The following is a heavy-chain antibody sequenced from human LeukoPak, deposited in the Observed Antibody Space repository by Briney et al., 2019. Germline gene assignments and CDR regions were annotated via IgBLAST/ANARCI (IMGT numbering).Heavy chain of an antibody. CDR3: AKVGSGWDDFDY. D-gene: IGHD6-19*01. CDR1: GFIFTDYW. J-gene: IGHJ4*02. CDR2: IKEDGSEK. V-gene: IGHV3-7*03. Sequence: PGGSLRLSCAASGFIFTDYWMYWVRQAPGRGLAWVANIKEDGSEKNYVDSVKGRFTISRDNAKNSLYLQMNSLRAEDTALYYCAKVGSGWDDFDYWGQGTLVTVSS.